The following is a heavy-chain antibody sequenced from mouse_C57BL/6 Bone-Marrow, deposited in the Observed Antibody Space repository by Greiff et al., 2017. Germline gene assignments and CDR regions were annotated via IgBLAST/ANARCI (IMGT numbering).Heavy chain of an antibody. CDR3: ARDGDGYYGSAMDY. CDR2: ISYDGSN. D-gene: IGHD2-3*01. Sequence: EVQRVESGPGLVKPSQSLSLTCSVTGYSITSGYYWNWIRQFPGIKLEWMGYISYDGSNNYNPSLKNRISITRDTSKNQFFLKLNSVTTEDTATYYCARDGDGYYGSAMDYWGQGTSVTVSS. CDR1: GYSITSGYY. V-gene: IGHV3-6*01. J-gene: IGHJ4*01.